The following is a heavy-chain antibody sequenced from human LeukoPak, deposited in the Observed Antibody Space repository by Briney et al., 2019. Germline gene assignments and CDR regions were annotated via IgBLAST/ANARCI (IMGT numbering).Heavy chain of an antibody. CDR3: ARRGYRSGGSCYYYYGMDV. J-gene: IGHJ6*02. Sequence: GGSLRLSCAASGFTFSSYGMHWVRQAPGKGLEWVAVIWYDGSNKYYADSVKGRFTISRDNSKSTLYLQMNSLRAEDTAVYYCARRGYRSGGSCYYYYGMDVWGQGTTVTVSS. CDR1: GFTFSSYG. D-gene: IGHD2-15*01. CDR2: IWYDGSNK. V-gene: IGHV3-33*01.